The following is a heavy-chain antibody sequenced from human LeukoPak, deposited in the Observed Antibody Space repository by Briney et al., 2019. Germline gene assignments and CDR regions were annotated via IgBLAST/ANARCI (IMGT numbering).Heavy chain of an antibody. D-gene: IGHD3-10*01. CDR1: GYTFTGYY. Sequence: ASVKVSCKASGYTFTGYYMHWVRQAPGQGLEWMGWINPNSGGTNYAQKFQGRVTMTRDTSISTAYMELRSLRSDDTAVYYCARAGSSNNWFDPWGQGTLVTVSS. J-gene: IGHJ5*02. CDR2: INPNSGGT. CDR3: ARAGSSNNWFDP. V-gene: IGHV1-2*02.